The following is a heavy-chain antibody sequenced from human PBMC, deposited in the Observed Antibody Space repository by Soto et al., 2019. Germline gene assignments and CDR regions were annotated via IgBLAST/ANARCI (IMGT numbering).Heavy chain of an antibody. V-gene: IGHV4-34*01. CDR1: GGSFSGYY. CDR3: ARGRYNWND. J-gene: IGHJ4*02. Sequence: QVQLQQWGAGLLKPSETLSLTCAVYGGSFSGYYWSWIRQPPGKGLEWIGEINHSGSTNYNPSLKRRVPISGDTSKKQFSLKLSSVPAADTSVYYCARGRYNWNDGGQGTLVTVAS. CDR2: INHSGST. D-gene: IGHD1-20*01.